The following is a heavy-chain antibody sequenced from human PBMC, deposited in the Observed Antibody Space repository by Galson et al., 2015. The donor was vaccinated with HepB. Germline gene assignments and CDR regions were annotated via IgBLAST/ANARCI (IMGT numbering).Heavy chain of an antibody. CDR1: KFSFSDYA. CDR2: ISGSGIST. Sequence: SLRLSCAASKFSFSDYAMSWVRQAPGKGLEWLSFISGSGISTYYANSVKGRFTISRDHSNNMLDLPMNSLRAEDTAVYYCAKDQNCTKSVCYTYFYNGMDVWGQGTTVTVSS. V-gene: IGHV3-23*01. D-gene: IGHD2-8*01. CDR3: AKDQNCTKSVCYTYFYNGMDV. J-gene: IGHJ6*02.